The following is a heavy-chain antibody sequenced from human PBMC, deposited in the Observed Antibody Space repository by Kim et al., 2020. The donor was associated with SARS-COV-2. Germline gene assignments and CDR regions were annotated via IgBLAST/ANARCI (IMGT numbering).Heavy chain of an antibody. D-gene: IGHD3-10*01. J-gene: IGHJ5*02. CDR2: INHSGST. V-gene: IGHV4-34*01. Sequence: SETLSLTCAVYGGSFSGYYWSWIRQPPGKGLEWIGEINHSGSTNYNPSLKSRVTISVDTSKNQFSLKLSSVTAADTAVYYCARDGHYYGSGSYSMFDLWG. CDR1: GGSFSGYY. CDR3: ARDGHYYGSGSYSMFDL.